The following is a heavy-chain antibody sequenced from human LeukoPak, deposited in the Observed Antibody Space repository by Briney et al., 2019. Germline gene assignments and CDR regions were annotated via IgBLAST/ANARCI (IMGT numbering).Heavy chain of an antibody. D-gene: IGHD3-9*01. V-gene: IGHV4-34*01. Sequence: SETLSLTCAVYGGSFSGYYWSWIRQPPGKGLEWIGEINHSGSTNYNPSLKSRVTISVDTSKNQFSLKLSPVTAADTAVYYCXXEXXXYYDILTGYYPRSLPYYFDYWGQGTLVTVSS. CDR1: GGSFSGYY. CDR3: XXEXXXYYDILTGYYPRSLPYYFDY. CDR2: INHSGST. J-gene: IGHJ4*02.